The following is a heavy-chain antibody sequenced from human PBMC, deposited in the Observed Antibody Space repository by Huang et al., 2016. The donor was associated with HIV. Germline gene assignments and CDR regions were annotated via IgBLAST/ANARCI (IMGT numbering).Heavy chain of an antibody. CDR1: GYTFTRYG. J-gene: IGHJ4*02. D-gene: IGHD1-26*01. V-gene: IGHV1-18*04. CDR3: ARSEWELPEGLDY. CDR2: SSAYNGNT. Sequence: QVQLVQSGAEEKKPWASVKVSCKDSGYTFTRYGISWVRQAPGQGLEWMGWSSAYNGNTNYAQKLQGRVTRTTDTPTSTAYMELRSLRSDDTAVYYCARSEWELPEGLDYWGQGTLVTVSS.